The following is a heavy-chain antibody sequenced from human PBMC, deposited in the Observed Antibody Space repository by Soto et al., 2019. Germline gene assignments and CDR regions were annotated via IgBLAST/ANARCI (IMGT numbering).Heavy chain of an antibody. CDR1: GFTFSSYG. V-gene: IGHV3-30*18. CDR3: AKDGLWFGGEV. D-gene: IGHD3-10*01. Sequence: QVQLVESGGGVVQPGRSLRLSCAASGFTFSSYGMHWVRQAPGKGLEWVAVISYDGSNKYYADSVKGRFTISRDNSKNTLYLQMNSLRAEDTAVYYCAKDGLWFGGEVWGQGTTVTVSS. J-gene: IGHJ6*02. CDR2: ISYDGSNK.